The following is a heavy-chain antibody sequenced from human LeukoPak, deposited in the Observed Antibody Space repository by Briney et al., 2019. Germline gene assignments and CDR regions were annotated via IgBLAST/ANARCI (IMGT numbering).Heavy chain of an antibody. D-gene: IGHD2-2*01. Sequence: KPSETLSPTCTVSGGSLSSGSYHRDWIRQPPGKGLEGDGPIHYSGGTNYNPSLKSRVTISADTSKNQFSLKLSSVIAADTAVYYCARDRREYCSDTSCYPQNYFDYWGQGTLVTVSS. CDR2: IHYSGGT. CDR1: GGSLSSGSYH. J-gene: IGHJ4*02. CDR3: ARDRREYCSDTSCYPQNYFDY. V-gene: IGHV4-61*01.